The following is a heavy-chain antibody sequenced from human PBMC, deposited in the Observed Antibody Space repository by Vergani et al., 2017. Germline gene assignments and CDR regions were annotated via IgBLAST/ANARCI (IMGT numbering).Heavy chain of an antibody. Sequence: EVQLLESGGGLVQPGGSLRLSCAASGFTFSSYAMSWVRQAPGKGLEWVSAISGCGGSTYYADSVEGRFTISRDNSKNTLYLQMNSLRDEDTAVYYCAKCGYSGPPHLYYYYYGMDVWGQGTTVTVSS. D-gene: IGHD5-12*01. CDR2: ISGCGGST. CDR1: GFTFSSYA. CDR3: AKCGYSGPPHLYYYYYGMDV. V-gene: IGHV3-23*01. J-gene: IGHJ6*02.